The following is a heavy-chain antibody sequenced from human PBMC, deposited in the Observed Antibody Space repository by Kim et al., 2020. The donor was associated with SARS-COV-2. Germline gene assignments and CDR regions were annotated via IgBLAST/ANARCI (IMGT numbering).Heavy chain of an antibody. CDR3: TRAPPYSNSWWDAFDI. CDR2: IRSKANSYAT. D-gene: IGHD6-13*01. J-gene: IGHJ3*02. V-gene: IGHV3-73*01. Sequence: GGSLRLSCAASGFIFSDSAMYWVRQASGKGLQWVGRIRSKANSYATAYDVSVKGRFIISRDDSKNTAYLQMNSLKTEDTAIYYCTRAPPYSNSWWDAFDIWGQGTMVTVSS. CDR1: GFIFSDSA.